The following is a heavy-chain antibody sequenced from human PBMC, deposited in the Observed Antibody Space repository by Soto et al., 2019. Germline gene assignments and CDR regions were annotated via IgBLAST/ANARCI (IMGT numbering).Heavy chain of an antibody. CDR1: GGSVSSDSYY. Sequence: QVQLQESGPGLVKPSETLSLTCSVSGGSVSSDSYYWSWIRQPPGKGLEWIGYIYYSGSTNYNPSLKSRITISLDTSKNQFSLKLSSVTAADTAAYYCARDRGYSSSWGFYYFDDWGQGTLVTVSS. CDR3: ARDRGYSSSWGFYYFDD. J-gene: IGHJ4*02. D-gene: IGHD6-13*01. CDR2: IYYSGST. V-gene: IGHV4-61*01.